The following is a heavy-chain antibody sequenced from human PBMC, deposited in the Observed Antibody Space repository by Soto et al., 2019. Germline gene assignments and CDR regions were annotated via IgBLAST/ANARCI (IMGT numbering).Heavy chain of an antibody. J-gene: IGHJ3*02. CDR3: ARDGSSWLIDAFDI. CDR1: GFTFSSYW. D-gene: IGHD6-13*01. CDR2: IKHDGSET. Sequence: EVQLVESGGGLVQPGGSLRLSCAASGFTFSSYWMSWVRQAPGKGLEWVANIKHDGSETYYVDSVKGRFTISRDNAKNSLYLQMNSLRAEDTAVYYCARDGSSWLIDAFDIWGQGTMVTVSS. V-gene: IGHV3-7*01.